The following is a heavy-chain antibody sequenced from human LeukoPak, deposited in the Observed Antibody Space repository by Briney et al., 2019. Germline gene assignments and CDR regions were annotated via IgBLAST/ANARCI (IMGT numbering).Heavy chain of an antibody. Sequence: AASVKVSCKASGYTFTGYYMHWVRPAPGQGVEWMGWINPNSGGTNYAQKFQGRVTMNRDTSISTAYMELRRLRSDDTAVYYCAREGDAGAFDIWGQGTMVTVSS. CDR3: AREGDAGAFDI. J-gene: IGHJ3*02. D-gene: IGHD3-16*01. V-gene: IGHV1-2*02. CDR2: INPNSGGT. CDR1: GYTFTGYY.